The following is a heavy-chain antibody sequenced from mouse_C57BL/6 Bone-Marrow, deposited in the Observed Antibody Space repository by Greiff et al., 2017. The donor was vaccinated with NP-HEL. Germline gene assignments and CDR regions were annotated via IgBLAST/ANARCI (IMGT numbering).Heavy chain of an antibody. CDR2: ISSGGSYT. J-gene: IGHJ4*01. Sequence: EVMLVESGGDLVKPGGSLKLSCAASGFTFSSYGMSWVRQTPDKRLEWVATISSGGSYTYYPDSVKGRFTISRDNAKNTLYLQMSSLKSEDTAMYYCARNSSGYHYAMDYWGQGTSVTVSS. D-gene: IGHD3-2*02. CDR1: GFTFSSYG. CDR3: ARNSSGYHYAMDY. V-gene: IGHV5-6*01.